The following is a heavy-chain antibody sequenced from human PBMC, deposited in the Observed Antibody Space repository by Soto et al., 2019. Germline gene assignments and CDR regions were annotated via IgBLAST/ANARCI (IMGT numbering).Heavy chain of an antibody. CDR3: AREGGLHWFGS. CDR2: IKHTGDA. V-gene: IGHV4-4*02. Sequence: QVHLQESGPGLVKPSETLSLTCAVSGDSIKTETWWSWLRQLPGTGLEWIGEIKHTGDANANPALRSRVSMSVDRTTSQFFLNLRSVSAAGTAVYFCAREGGLHWFGSWGQGTLVTVSS. CDR1: GDSIKTETW. D-gene: IGHD2-15*01. J-gene: IGHJ5*01.